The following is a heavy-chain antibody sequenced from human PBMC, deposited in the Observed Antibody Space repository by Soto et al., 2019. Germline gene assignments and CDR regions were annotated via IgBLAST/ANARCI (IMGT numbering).Heavy chain of an antibody. D-gene: IGHD3-9*01. Sequence: PGGSLRLSCAASGINFRRAWMSWVRQAPGKGLEWVDRIKSKFDGETIDYAAPVKGRFTISRDDSKNIVYLQMNSLKPEDTADNNCATGLLRYYAYWGHGSLVTVYS. J-gene: IGHJ4*01. CDR1: GINFRRAW. CDR2: IKSKFDGETI. V-gene: IGHV3-15*01. CDR3: ATGLLRYYAY.